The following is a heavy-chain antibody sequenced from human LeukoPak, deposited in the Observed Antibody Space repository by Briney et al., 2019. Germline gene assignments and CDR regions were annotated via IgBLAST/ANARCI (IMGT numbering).Heavy chain of an antibody. J-gene: IGHJ4*02. CDR2: IYGSGST. CDR3: ARSRTTMVRGSPNWSFDY. D-gene: IGHD3-10*01. CDR1: GGSISSYY. Sequence: SETLSLTCTVSGGSISSYYWSWIRQPPGKGLEWIGHIYGSGSTNYNPSLKSRVIISVDTSKNQFSLKLSSVTAADTAVYYCARSRTTMVRGSPNWSFDYWGQGILVTVSS. V-gene: IGHV4-59*01.